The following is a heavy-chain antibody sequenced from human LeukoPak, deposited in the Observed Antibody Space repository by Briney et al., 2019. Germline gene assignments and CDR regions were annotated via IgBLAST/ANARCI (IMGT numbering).Heavy chain of an antibody. D-gene: IGHD5-12*01. J-gene: IGHJ1*01. CDR1: RYTFTSYG. CDR3: ARDLGVNGYDTFQRAEYFQH. CDR2: ISAYNGNT. V-gene: IGHV1-18*01. Sequence: ASVKVSCKASRYTFTSYGISWVRQAPGQGLEWMGWISAYNGNTNYAQKLQGRVTMTTDTSTSTAYMELRSLRSDDTAVYYCARDLGVNGYDTFQRAEYFQHWGQGTLVTVSS.